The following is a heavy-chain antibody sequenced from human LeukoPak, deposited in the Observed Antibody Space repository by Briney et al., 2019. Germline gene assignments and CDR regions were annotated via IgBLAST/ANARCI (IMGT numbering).Heavy chain of an antibody. CDR1: GYTFTSYG. V-gene: IGHV1-18*01. D-gene: IGHD3-22*01. Sequence: ASVTVSCKASGYTFTSYGISWVRQAPGQGLEWMGWISAYNGNTNYAQKLQGRVTMTTDTSTSTAYMELRSLRSDDTAVYYCARGSSSGYYVTATFDYWGQGTLVTVSS. J-gene: IGHJ4*02. CDR3: ARGSSSGYYVTATFDY. CDR2: ISAYNGNT.